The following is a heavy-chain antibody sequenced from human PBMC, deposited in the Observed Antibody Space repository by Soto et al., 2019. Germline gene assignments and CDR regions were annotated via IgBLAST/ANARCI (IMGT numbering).Heavy chain of an antibody. V-gene: IGHV4-39*01. CDR2: IYYSGNT. CDR3: GAQDYGAKGYYFET. CDR1: SGSISSSSSY. J-gene: IGHJ4*02. Sequence: QLQLQESGPGLVKPSETLSLTCTVSSGSISSSSSYWGWIRQPPGKGLEWIGSIYYSGNTYYNPSLKSRVXXXXXXXXXXXXXXXXXXXXXDTAVYYCGAQDYGAKGYYFETWGQGTLVTVSS. D-gene: IGHD3-10*01.